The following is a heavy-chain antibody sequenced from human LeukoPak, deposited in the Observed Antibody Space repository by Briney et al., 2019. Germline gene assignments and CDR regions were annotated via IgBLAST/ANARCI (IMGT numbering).Heavy chain of an antibody. J-gene: IGHJ4*02. CDR3: AREGVVAPATRSGYYFDY. Sequence: ASVKVSCKASGYTFTSYAMHWVRQAPGQRLEWMGWINAGNGNTKYSQKFQGRVTITRDTSASTAYMELSSLRSEDTAVYYCAREGVVAPATRSGYYFDYWGQGTLVTVSS. CDR2: INAGNGNT. V-gene: IGHV1-3*01. D-gene: IGHD2-2*01. CDR1: GYTFTSYA.